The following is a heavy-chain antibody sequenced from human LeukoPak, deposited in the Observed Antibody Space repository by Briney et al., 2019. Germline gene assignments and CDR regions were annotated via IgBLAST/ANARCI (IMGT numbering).Heavy chain of an antibody. V-gene: IGHV3-9*03. CDR3: AKASGSYYYYYIDV. D-gene: IGHD3-10*01. CDR2: ISWNSGNI. CDR1: GFTFDDYA. Sequence: GGSLRLSCAASGFTFDDYAMHWVRQAPGKGLEWVSGISWNSGNIDYADSVKGRFTISRDNAKNSLYLQMNSLRAEDMALYYCAKASGSYYYYYIDVWAKGPRSPSP. J-gene: IGHJ6*03.